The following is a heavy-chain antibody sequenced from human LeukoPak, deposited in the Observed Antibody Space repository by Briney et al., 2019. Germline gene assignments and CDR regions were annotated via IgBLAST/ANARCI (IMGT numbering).Heavy chain of an antibody. CDR1: GYTFTGYY. CDR2: INPNSGGT. CDR3: ARFPETYCSGGSCSGLYFDY. J-gene: IGHJ4*02. Sequence: GASVKVSCKASGYTFTGYYMHWVRRAPGQGLEWMGWINPNSGGTNYAQKFQGRVTMTRDTSISTAYMELSRLRSDDTAVYYCARFPETYCSGGSCSGLYFDYWGQGTLVTVSS. D-gene: IGHD2-15*01. V-gene: IGHV1-2*02.